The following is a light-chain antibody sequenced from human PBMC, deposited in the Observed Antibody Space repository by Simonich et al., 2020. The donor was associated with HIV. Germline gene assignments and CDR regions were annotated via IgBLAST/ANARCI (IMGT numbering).Light chain of an antibody. J-gene: IGLJ2*01. CDR2: YDV. CDR1: SSNIGNNA. V-gene: IGLV1-36*01. Sequence: QSVLTQPPSVSEAPRQRVTISCSGSSSNIGNNAVNWYQQLPGKAPKLLIYYDVRQPSGVSDRFSGSRSGTSASLAISGLQSEDEADYYCAAWDDRLNGVVFGGGTKLTVL. CDR3: AAWDDRLNGVV.